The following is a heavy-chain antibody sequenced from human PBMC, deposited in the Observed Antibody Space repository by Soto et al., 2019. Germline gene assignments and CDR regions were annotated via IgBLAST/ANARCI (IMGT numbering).Heavy chain of an antibody. CDR2: ISAYNGNT. Sequence: QVLLVQSGTEVKKPGASVKVSCKASGYTFNTFGIGWVRQAPGQGLEWMGWISAYNGNTNYAQNLEGRLSMTTDTSTTTAYMEMRSLTSDDTAIYFCARSYYGAFDFWGQGTLVTVSS. D-gene: IGHD3-3*01. V-gene: IGHV1-18*01. J-gene: IGHJ4*02. CDR1: GYTFNTFG. CDR3: ARSYYGAFDF.